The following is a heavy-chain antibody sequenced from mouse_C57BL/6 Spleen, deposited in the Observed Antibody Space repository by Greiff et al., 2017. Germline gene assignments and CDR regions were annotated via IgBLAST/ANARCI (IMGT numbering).Heavy chain of an antibody. CDR3: ARGVITTVVADYFDY. V-gene: IGHV14-2*01. CDR1: GFNIKDYY. CDR2: IDPEDGET. D-gene: IGHD1-1*01. Sequence: VQLQQSGAELVKPGASVKLSCTASGFNIKDYYMHWVKQRTEQGLEWIGRIDPEDGETKYAPKFQGKATITADTSSNTAYLQLSSLTSADTAVYYCARGVITTVVADYFDYWGQGTTLTVSS. J-gene: IGHJ2*01.